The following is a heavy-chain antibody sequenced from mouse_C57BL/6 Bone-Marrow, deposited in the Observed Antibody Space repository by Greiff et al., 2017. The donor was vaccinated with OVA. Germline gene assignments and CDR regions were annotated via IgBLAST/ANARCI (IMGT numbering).Heavy chain of an antibody. CDR1: GYTFTSYW. D-gene: IGHD4-1*01. CDR3: ARWEGSAWFAY. J-gene: IGHJ3*01. V-gene: IGHV1-50*01. CDR2: IDPSDSYT. Sequence: QVQLQQPGAELVKPGASVKLSCKASGYTFTSYWMQWVKQRPGQGLEWIGEIDPSDSYTNYNQKFKGKATLTVDTSSSTAYMQLSSLTSEDSAVYYCARWEGSAWFAYWGQGTLVTVSA.